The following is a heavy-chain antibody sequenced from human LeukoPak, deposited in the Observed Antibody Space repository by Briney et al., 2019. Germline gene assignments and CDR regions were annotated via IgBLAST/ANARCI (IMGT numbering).Heavy chain of an antibody. CDR3: ARKVVVVPAAILRPKRAEYFQH. CDR1: GGSFSGYY. J-gene: IGHJ1*01. D-gene: IGHD2-2*01. CDR2: INHSGST. V-gene: IGHV4-34*01. Sequence: KPSETLSLTCAVYGGSFSGYYWSWIRQPPGKGLEWIGEINHSGSTNYNPSLKSRVTISVDTSKNQFSLKLSSVTAADTAVYYCARKVVVVPAAILRPKRAEYFQHWGQGTLVTVSS.